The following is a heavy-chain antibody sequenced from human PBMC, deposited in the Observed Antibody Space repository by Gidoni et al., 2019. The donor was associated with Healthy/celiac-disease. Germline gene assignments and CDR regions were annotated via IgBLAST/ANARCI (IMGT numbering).Heavy chain of an antibody. Sequence: EVQLVESGGGLVQPGGSLRLSCAASGFTFSSYDMHWVRQATGKGLEWVSAIGTAGDPYYPGSVKGRFTISRENAKNSLYLQMNSLRAGDTAVYYCARGRKEGGSLGPGAFDIWGQGTMVTVSS. CDR1: GFTFSSYD. CDR3: ARGRKEGGSLGPGAFDI. CDR2: IGTAGDP. V-gene: IGHV3-13*05. D-gene: IGHD3-10*01. J-gene: IGHJ3*02.